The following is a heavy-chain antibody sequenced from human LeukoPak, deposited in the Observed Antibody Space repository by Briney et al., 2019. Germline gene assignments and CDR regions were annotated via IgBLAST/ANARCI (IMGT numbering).Heavy chain of an antibody. CDR3: ARSRDSSAYYFDF. D-gene: IGHD3-22*01. CDR1: GFAFSSYW. Sequence: PGGSLRLSCEASGFAFSSYWLHWVRQAPGQGLVWVSRISSDGSRTTYADSVKGRFTMSRDNAKNTLYLQMNSLRAEDPAVYYCARSRDSSAYYFDFWGQGTLVTVSS. V-gene: IGHV3-74*01. CDR2: ISSDGSRT. J-gene: IGHJ4*02.